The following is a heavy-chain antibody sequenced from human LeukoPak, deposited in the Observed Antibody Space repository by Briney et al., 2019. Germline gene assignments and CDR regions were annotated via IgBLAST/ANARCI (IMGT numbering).Heavy chain of an antibody. CDR1: AFTFSSYE. CDR3: ARGATRRSSGAFDI. D-gene: IGHD6-6*01. Sequence: GGSLRLSCAASAFTFSSYELNWVRQAPGKGLEWISYISSSGSIINYADSVKGRFTISRDNAKNSLYLQMNSLRAEDTAVYYCARGATRRSSGAFDIWGQGTMVTISS. CDR2: ISSSGSII. J-gene: IGHJ3*02. V-gene: IGHV3-48*03.